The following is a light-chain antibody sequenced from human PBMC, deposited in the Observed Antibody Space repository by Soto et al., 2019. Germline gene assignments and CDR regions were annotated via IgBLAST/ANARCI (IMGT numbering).Light chain of an antibody. V-gene: IGKV1-27*01. CDR1: QGISNY. Sequence: DIQMTQSPSSLSVSVGDRVTITCRASQGISNYLAWYQQKPGKVPKLLVYAASTLQLGVPSRFSGSGSGTDFTLTISSLQPEDVATYYCQEYNSAPWTFGQGTKVEIK. J-gene: IGKJ1*01. CDR3: QEYNSAPWT. CDR2: AAS.